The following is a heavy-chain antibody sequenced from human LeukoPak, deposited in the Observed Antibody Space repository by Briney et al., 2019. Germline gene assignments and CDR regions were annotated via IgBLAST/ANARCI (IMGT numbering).Heavy chain of an antibody. D-gene: IGHD1-26*01. CDR3: AKDRTVGASYWYFDL. CDR1: GFTVSSSY. J-gene: IGHJ2*01. CDR2: IYSGGNT. V-gene: IGHV3-53*01. Sequence: GGSLRLSCVASGFTVSSSYMSWVRQAPGKGLEWVSLIYSGGNTYYADSLEGRFTISRDNSKNTLFLHMNTLRAEDTAIYYCAKDRTVGASYWYFDLWGRGTLVTVSS.